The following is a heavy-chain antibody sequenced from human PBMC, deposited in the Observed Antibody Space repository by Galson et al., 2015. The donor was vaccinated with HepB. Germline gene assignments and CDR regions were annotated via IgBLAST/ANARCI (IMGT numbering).Heavy chain of an antibody. V-gene: IGHV1-69*13. J-gene: IGHJ6*02. CDR1: GGTFSSYA. Sequence: SVKVSCKASGGTFSSYAISWVRQAPGQGLEWMGGIIPIFGTANYAQKFQGRVTITADESTSTAYMELSSLRSEDTAVYYCARGGANYQPYYYGMDVWGQGTTVTVSS. CDR2: IIPIFGTA. D-gene: IGHD4/OR15-4a*01. CDR3: ARGGANYQPYYYGMDV.